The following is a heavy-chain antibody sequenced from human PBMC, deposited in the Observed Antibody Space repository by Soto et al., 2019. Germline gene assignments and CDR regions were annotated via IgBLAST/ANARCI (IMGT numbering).Heavy chain of an antibody. CDR1: GGSFSGYY. Sequence: LSLTCAVSGGSFSGYYWGWVRQPPGKGLEWVGEINYSGSTNYNPSLKRRVTISVDTSKNQASLKVTSVTAADTAMYYCARRNYFYALDVWGQGTTVTVSS. V-gene: IGHV4-34*01. CDR2: INYSGST. J-gene: IGHJ6*02. CDR3: ARRNYFYALDV.